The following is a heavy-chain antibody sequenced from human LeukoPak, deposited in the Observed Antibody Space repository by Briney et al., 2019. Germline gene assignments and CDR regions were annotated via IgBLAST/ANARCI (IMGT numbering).Heavy chain of an antibody. CDR1: GYSFPSYW. V-gene: IGHV5-10-1*01. CDR3: ARHNSSWSPFDY. J-gene: IGHJ4*02. D-gene: IGHD6-13*01. Sequence: GESLKISCKGSGYSFPSYWISWVRQMRGKGLEWMGRIDPSDSYTNYSPSFQGHVTISTDTSINTAYLQWTSPPASDTAMYFCARHNSSWSPFDYWGQRTLVTVSS. CDR2: IDPSDSYT.